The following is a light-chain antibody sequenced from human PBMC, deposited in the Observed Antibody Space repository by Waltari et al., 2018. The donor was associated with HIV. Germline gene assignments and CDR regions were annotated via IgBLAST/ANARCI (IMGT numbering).Light chain of an antibody. V-gene: IGKV3-20*01. J-gene: IGKJ1*01. CDR1: QSVSSSY. Sequence: EIVLTQSPGTLSLSPGERATLSCRASQSVSSSYLAWYQQKSGQAPRLLIYGASSRATGIPDRFSGSGSGTEFTLTIARLEPEDFAVYWCQQSETFGQGTRVEIK. CDR3: QQSET. CDR2: GAS.